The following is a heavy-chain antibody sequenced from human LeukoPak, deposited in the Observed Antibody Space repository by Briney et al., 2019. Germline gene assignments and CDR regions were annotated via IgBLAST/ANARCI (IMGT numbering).Heavy chain of an antibody. J-gene: IGHJ4*02. CDR3: AKDQDPHSYGSGSYAPFDY. CDR2: IYHSGST. CDR1: GYSISSGYY. Sequence: SETLSLTCTVSGYSISSGYYWGWIRQPPGKGLEWIGSIYHSGSTYYSPSLKSRVTISVDTSKNQFSLKLSSVTAADTAVYYCAKDQDPHSYGSGSYAPFDYWGQGTLVTVSS. V-gene: IGHV4-38-2*02. D-gene: IGHD3-10*01.